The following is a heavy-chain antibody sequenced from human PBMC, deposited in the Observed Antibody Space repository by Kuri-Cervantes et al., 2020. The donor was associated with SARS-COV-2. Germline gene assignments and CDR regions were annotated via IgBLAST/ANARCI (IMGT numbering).Heavy chain of an antibody. CDR2: INHSGSA. V-gene: IGHV4-34*01. J-gene: IGHJ4*02. Sequence: ESLKISCAVYGGSFSNFYWSWIRQPPGKGLEWIGEINHSGSANYNPSLKSRVTISVDTSKNQFSLKLSSVTAADTAVYYCARLGKDSSSPCDYWGQGTLVTVSS. CDR1: GGSFSNFY. CDR3: ARLGKDSSSPCDY. D-gene: IGHD6-6*01.